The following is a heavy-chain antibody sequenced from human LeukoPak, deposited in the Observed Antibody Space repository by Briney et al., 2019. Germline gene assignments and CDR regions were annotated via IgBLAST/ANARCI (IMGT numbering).Heavy chain of an antibody. CDR3: ARDLLEVGAAQGSYYYYMDV. CDR1: GYTFTSYG. J-gene: IGHJ6*03. D-gene: IGHD1-26*01. Sequence: ASVKVSCKASGYTFTSYGISWVRLAPGQGLEWMGWISAYNGNTNYAQKLQGRVTMTTDTSTSTAYMELRSLRSDDTAVYYCARDLLEVGAAQGSYYYYMDVWGKGTTVTVSS. CDR2: ISAYNGNT. V-gene: IGHV1-18*01.